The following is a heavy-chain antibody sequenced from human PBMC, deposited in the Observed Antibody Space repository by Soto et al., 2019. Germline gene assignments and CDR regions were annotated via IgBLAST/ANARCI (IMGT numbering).Heavy chain of an antibody. V-gene: IGHV3-33*01. CDR2: IWYDGSNK. CDR1: GFTFSSYG. J-gene: IGHJ6*02. D-gene: IGHD6-13*01. Sequence: GGSLRLSCAASGFTFSSYGMHWVRQAPGKGLEWVAVIWYDGSNKYYADSVKGRFTISRDNSKNTLYLQMNSLRAEDTAVYYCARVGVAAAANYYYYYGMDVWGQGTTVTVSS. CDR3: ARVGVAAAANYYYYYGMDV.